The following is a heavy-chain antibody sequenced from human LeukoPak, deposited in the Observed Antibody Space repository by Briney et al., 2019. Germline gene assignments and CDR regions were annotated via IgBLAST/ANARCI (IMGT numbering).Heavy chain of an antibody. V-gene: IGHV4-4*02. Sequence: SGTLSLTCAVSGGSILTTNWWSWVRQPPGKGLEWIGEVHLSGASNYNPSLKSRVNMSIDKSKKQLSLELTSVTATDTAIYYCTRESGAFSPSGFWGEGTLVTVSS. CDR1: GGSILTTNW. CDR2: VHLSGAS. D-gene: IGHD5-12*01. CDR3: TRESGAFSPSGF. J-gene: IGHJ4*02.